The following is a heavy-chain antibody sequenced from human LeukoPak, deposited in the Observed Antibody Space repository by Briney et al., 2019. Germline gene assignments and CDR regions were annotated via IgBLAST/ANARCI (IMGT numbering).Heavy chain of an antibody. D-gene: IGHD6-13*01. J-gene: IGHJ4*02. Sequence: GASVKVSCKASGGTFSSYAISWVRQAPGQGLEWMGGIIPIFGTANYAQKFQGRVTITADKSTSTAYMELSSLRSEDTAVYYCARDRSSSWQVDYWGQGTLVTVSS. CDR2: IIPIFGTA. CDR3: ARDRSSSWQVDY. V-gene: IGHV1-69*06. CDR1: GGTFSSYA.